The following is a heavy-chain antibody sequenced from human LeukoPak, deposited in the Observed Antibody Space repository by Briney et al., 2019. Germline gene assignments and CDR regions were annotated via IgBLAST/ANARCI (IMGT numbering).Heavy chain of an antibody. CDR2: IIPILGIA. CDR3: AREKAYSSSAGPFDY. D-gene: IGHD6-6*01. CDR1: GGTFSSYA. J-gene: IGHJ4*02. V-gene: IGHV1-69*04. Sequence: SVKVSCKASGGTFSSYAIRWVRQAPGQGLEWMGRIIPILGIANYAQKFQGRVTITADKSTSTAYMELSSLRSEDTAVYYCAREKAYSSSAGPFDYWGQGTLVTVSS.